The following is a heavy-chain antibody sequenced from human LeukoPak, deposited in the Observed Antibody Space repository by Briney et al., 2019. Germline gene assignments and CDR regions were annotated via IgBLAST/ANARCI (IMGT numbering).Heavy chain of an antibody. CDR3: AREIREISRNWFDP. J-gene: IGHJ5*02. D-gene: IGHD2/OR15-2a*01. Sequence: GGTLRLSCAASGFTFSSYGMSWVRQAPGKGLEWVSVIYSGGSTYYADSVKGRFTISGDKSKNTLYLQMNSLRAEDKAVYYCAREIREISRNWFDPWGQGTLVTVSS. CDR2: IYSGGST. CDR1: GFTFSSYG. V-gene: IGHV3-53*01.